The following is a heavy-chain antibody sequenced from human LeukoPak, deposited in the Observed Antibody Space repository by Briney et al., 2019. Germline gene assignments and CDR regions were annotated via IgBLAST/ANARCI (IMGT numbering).Heavy chain of an antibody. Sequence: ENLSPTRAGLGGSFRCLYWSWVRQPPGKGAEWIGEINHSGSTNYNPFLNSRVTISVDTSKNQFSLKLSSVTAADTAVYYCARGGSYYYGSGSYFPGFGYWGQGTLVTVSS. J-gene: IGHJ4*02. CDR3: ARGGSYYYGSGSYFPGFGY. CDR2: INHSGST. D-gene: IGHD3-10*01. V-gene: IGHV4-34*01. CDR1: GGSFRCLY.